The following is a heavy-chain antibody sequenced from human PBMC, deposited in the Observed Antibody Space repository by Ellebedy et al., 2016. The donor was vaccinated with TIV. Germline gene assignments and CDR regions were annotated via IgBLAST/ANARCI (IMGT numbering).Heavy chain of an antibody. J-gene: IGHJ5*01. Sequence: AASVKVFCKASGYTFTSYGISWMRQAPGQGLEWMGWISAYNGNTNYAQKLQGRVTMTKDTSTSTAYMELRSLRSDDTAVYYCARVPRGHDYGGENWFDPWGQGTLVTVSS. CDR1: GYTFTSYG. D-gene: IGHD4-23*01. CDR3: ARVPRGHDYGGENWFDP. V-gene: IGHV1-18*01. CDR2: ISAYNGNT.